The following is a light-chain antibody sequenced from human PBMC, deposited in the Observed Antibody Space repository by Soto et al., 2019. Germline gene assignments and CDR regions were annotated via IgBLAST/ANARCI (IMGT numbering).Light chain of an antibody. CDR1: QSVDWY. CDR3: QQRSNWPPIT. V-gene: IGKV3-11*01. Sequence: EIVLTQSPATLSLSPGDRATVSCRASQSVDWYVAWYQHKPGKAPRLLIYDASTRATGIPDRFSGSGSGTDFDLTISSLEPEDFAVYYCQQRSNWPPITFGPGTKVDMK. J-gene: IGKJ3*01. CDR2: DAS.